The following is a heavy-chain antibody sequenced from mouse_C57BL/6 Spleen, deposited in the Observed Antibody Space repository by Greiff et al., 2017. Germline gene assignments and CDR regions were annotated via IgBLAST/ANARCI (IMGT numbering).Heavy chain of an antibody. J-gene: IGHJ4*01. D-gene: IGHD1-1*01. CDR3: ARRYYGSSRYAMDY. CDR2: ISSGSSTI. V-gene: IGHV5-17*01. Sequence: EVQLQESGGGLVKPGGSLKLSCAASGFTFSDYGMHWVRQAPEKGLEWVAYISSGSSTIYYADTVKGRFTISRDNAKNTLFLQMTSLRSEDTAMYYCARRYYGSSRYAMDYWGQGTSVTVSS. CDR1: GFTFSDYG.